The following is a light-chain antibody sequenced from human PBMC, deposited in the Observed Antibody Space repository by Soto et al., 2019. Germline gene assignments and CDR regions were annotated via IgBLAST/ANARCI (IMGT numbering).Light chain of an antibody. J-gene: IGKJ1*01. Sequence: EILMTQSPATLSVSPGETANLYFSASQSVLSALAWYQQTPGQAPRLLIYATSNRASGVPGRFSGGGSETEFTLTITSLQSEDVAVYYCQQFHDWPRTFGQGTKVDNK. CDR1: QSVLSA. V-gene: IGKV3-15*01. CDR3: QQFHDWPRT. CDR2: ATS.